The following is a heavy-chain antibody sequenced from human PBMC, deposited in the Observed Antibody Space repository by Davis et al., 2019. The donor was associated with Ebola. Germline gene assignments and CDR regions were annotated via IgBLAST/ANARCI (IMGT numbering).Heavy chain of an antibody. V-gene: IGHV3-23*01. CDR2: ISGSGGTT. J-gene: IGHJ4*02. D-gene: IGHD1-26*01. Sequence: GESLKISCTDSVITFSSYAMTWVRQAPGKGLEWVSAISGSGGTTYYAGSVKGRFTISRDNSKNTLYLQMNSLRAEDTAVYYCARVYSGSYYLDDYWGQGTLVTVSS. CDR3: ARVYSGSYYLDDY. CDR1: VITFSSYA.